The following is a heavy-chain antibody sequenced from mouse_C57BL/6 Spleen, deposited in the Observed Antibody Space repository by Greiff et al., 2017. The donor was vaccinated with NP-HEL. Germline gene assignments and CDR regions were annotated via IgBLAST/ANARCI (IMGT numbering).Heavy chain of an antibody. CDR1: GYTFTSYW. Sequence: QVQLQQPGTELVKPGASVKLSCKASGYTFTSYWMHWVKQRPGQGLEWIGNINPSNGGTNYNEKFKSKATLTVDKSTSTAYMQLSSLTSEDSAVYYCARDSAGYAYSMDYWGQGTTVTVSS. CDR3: ARDSAGYAYSMDY. V-gene: IGHV1-53*01. J-gene: IGHJ4*01. D-gene: IGHD3-2*02. CDR2: INPSNGGT.